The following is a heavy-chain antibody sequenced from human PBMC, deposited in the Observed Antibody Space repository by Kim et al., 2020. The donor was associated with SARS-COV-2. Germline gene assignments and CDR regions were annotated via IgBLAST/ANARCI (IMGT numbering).Heavy chain of an antibody. CDR3: ARDYYDSSGYYPYYYGMDV. Sequence: ASVKVSCKASGYTFTSYYMHWVRQAPGQGLEWMGIINPSGGSTSYAQKFQGRVTMTRDTSTSTVYMELSSLRSEDTAVYYCARDYYDSSGYYPYYYGMDVWGQGTTVTVSS. J-gene: IGHJ6*02. D-gene: IGHD3-22*01. CDR2: INPSGGST. V-gene: IGHV1-46*01. CDR1: GYTFTSYY.